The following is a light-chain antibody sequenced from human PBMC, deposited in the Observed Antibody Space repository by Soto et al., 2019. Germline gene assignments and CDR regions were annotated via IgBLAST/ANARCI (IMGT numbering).Light chain of an antibody. Sequence: EVVMRQSPATLSVSPGEGATLSCRASQGIDDTLAWYQHKPGQAPRLLISDASNRATGIPARFSGSGSETDFTLTISSLEPEDSAVYYCQQRSNWPSLTFGGGTKVDIK. J-gene: IGKJ4*01. CDR3: QQRSNWPSLT. V-gene: IGKV3-11*01. CDR2: DAS. CDR1: QGIDDT.